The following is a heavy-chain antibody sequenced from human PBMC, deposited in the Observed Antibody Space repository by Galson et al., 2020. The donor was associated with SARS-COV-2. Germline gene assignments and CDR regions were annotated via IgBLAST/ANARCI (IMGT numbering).Heavy chain of an antibody. Sequence: SVKVSCKVSGYILSELCMHWVRQAPGKGLEWMGGFDPEYGEPIYAQKFQGRVTMTEDTSTDTGYMELSGLRSDDTALYYCVADLKFSRTPGWFDPWGQGTLVTVSS. CDR1: GYILSELC. CDR3: VADLKFSRTPGWFDP. J-gene: IGHJ5*02. CDR2: FDPEYGEP. V-gene: IGHV1-24*01. D-gene: IGHD2-15*01.